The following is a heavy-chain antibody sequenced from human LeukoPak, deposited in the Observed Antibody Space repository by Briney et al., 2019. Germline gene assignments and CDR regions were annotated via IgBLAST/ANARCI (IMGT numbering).Heavy chain of an antibody. Sequence: PSETLSLTCTVSSGSISSSSFYWGWIRQPPGKGLEWIGSIYYSGSTYYNPSLKSRFTISVDTSKNQFSLKLISVTVADTAVYYCARSRVGPTDGGGFDYWGQGTLVTVSS. CDR3: ARSRVGPTDGGGFDY. CDR2: IYYSGST. V-gene: IGHV4-39*01. D-gene: IGHD1-26*01. J-gene: IGHJ4*02. CDR1: SGSISSSSFY.